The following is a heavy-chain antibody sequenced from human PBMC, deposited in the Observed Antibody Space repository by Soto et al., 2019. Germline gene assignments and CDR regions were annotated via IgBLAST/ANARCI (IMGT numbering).Heavy chain of an antibody. J-gene: IGHJ6*02. CDR2: INPSGGST. CDR3: ARDALTTVVTHHYYYGMDV. D-gene: IGHD4-17*01. V-gene: IGHV1-46*01. Sequence: QVQLVQSGAEVKKPGASVKVSCKASGYTFTSYYMHWVRQAPGQGLEWMGIINPSGGSTSYAQKVQGRVTMTRETSTSTVYMELSSLRSEDTAVYYCARDALTTVVTHHYYYGMDVWGQGTTVTVSS. CDR1: GYTFTSYY.